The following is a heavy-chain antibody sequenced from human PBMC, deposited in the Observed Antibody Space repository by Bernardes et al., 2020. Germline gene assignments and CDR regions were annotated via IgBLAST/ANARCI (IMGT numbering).Heavy chain of an antibody. CDR3: ASQDYATRRGFDY. D-gene: IGHD4-17*01. CDR2: IYYSGST. CDR1: GGSISSYY. V-gene: IGHV4-59*01. Sequence: SETLSLTCTVSGGSISSYYWSWIRQPPGKGLEWIGYIYYSGSTNYNPSLKSRVTISVDTSKNQFSLKLSSVTAADTAVYYCASQDYATRRGFDYWGQGTLVTVSS. J-gene: IGHJ4*02.